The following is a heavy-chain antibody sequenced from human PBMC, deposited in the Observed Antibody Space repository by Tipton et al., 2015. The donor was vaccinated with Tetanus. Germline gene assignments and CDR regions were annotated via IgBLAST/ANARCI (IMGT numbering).Heavy chain of an antibody. CDR2: ISGNGFST. CDR1: GFTFRSYA. CDR3: ARNTSGYFDH. J-gene: IGHJ4*02. D-gene: IGHD6-19*01. V-gene: IGHV3-23*01. Sequence: SLRLSCAASGFTFRSYAMTWVRQAPGKGLEWVSVISGNGFSTHHADSVKGRFTISRDSSQNTVFLQMSSLRAEDTAVYYCARNTSGYFDHWGQGTLVTASS.